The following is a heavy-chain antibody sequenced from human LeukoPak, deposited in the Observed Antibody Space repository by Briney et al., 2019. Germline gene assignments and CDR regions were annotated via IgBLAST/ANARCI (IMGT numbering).Heavy chain of an antibody. Sequence: PGRSLRLSCAASEFSFGGYALHWVRQAPGKGLEWVASISWNSGDIVHADSVKGRFTISRDNAKNSLYLQMDSLRTEDTALYYCVKSGGYATAIRYFDLWGRGTLVTVSS. D-gene: IGHD2-21*02. CDR2: ISWNSGDI. V-gene: IGHV3-9*01. J-gene: IGHJ2*01. CDR3: VKSGGYATAIRYFDL. CDR1: EFSFGGYA.